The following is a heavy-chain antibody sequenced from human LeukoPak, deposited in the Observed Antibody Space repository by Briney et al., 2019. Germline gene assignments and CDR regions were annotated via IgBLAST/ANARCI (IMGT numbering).Heavy chain of an antibody. D-gene: IGHD3-22*01. V-gene: IGHV3-30*04. Sequence: GGSLRLSCAASGFTFSSYAMHWVRQAPGKGLEGVAVISYDGSNKYYADSVKGRFTISRDNSKNTLYLQMNSLRAEDTAVYYCARDLPPDYYDSSGYYLPDYWGQGTLVTVSS. CDR1: GFTFSSYA. CDR2: ISYDGSNK. CDR3: ARDLPPDYYDSSGYYLPDY. J-gene: IGHJ4*02.